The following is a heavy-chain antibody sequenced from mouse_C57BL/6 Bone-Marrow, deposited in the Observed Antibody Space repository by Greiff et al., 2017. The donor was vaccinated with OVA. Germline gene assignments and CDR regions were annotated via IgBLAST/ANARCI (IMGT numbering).Heavy chain of an antibody. CDR2: ISSGGSYT. J-gene: IGHJ3*01. CDR1: GFTFSSYG. D-gene: IGHD1-1*01. Sequence: EVKVVESGGDLVKPGGSLKLSCAASGFTFSSYGMSWVRQTPDKRLEWVATISSGGSYTYYPDSVKGRFTISRDNAKNTLYLQMSSLKSEDTAMYYCAGYYGSSPWFAYWGQGTLVTVSA. V-gene: IGHV5-6*01. CDR3: AGYYGSSPWFAY.